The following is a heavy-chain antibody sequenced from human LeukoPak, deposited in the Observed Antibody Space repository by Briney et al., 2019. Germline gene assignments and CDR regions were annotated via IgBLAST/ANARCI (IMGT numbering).Heavy chain of an antibody. CDR2: IKSKTDGGTT. J-gene: IGHJ4*02. CDR3: TTDFVGIAVAGRIPFDY. V-gene: IGHV3-15*01. Sequence: GGSLRLSCAASGFTFSNAWMSWVRQAPGKGLEWVGRIKSKTDGGTTDYAAPVKGRFTISRDDSKTTLYLQMNSLKTEDTAVYYCTTDFVGIAVAGRIPFDYWGQGTLVTVSS. D-gene: IGHD6-19*01. CDR1: GFTFSNAW.